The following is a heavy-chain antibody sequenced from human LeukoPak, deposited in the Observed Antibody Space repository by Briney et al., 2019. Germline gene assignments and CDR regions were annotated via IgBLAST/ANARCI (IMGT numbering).Heavy chain of an antibody. V-gene: IGHV3-30*18. CDR2: ISYDGSYQ. J-gene: IGHJ4*02. D-gene: IGHD2-21*01. CDR3: AKAMATSYYFDY. CDR1: GFLFSRYG. Sequence: GGSLRLPCAASGFLFSRYGMHWVRQAPGKGLEWVAVISYDGSYQYYGDSVKGRFTISRDNSKNRVYLQMNIVIAEDTAVYFCAKAMATSYYFDYWGQGTLVSVSS.